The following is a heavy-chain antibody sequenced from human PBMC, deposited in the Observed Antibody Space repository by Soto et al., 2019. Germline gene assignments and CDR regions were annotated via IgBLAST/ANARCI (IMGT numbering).Heavy chain of an antibody. Sequence: EVQLVESGGGLVNPGGSLRLACAASGFSFSTYKMSWVRQAPGKGLEWVSSISYSSAYIYYADSVKGRFTISRDNTKNSMFLQMNSLRAEDTAVYYCARDRPGESYGFWGQGTLVTVPS. CDR2: ISYSSAYI. J-gene: IGHJ4*02. V-gene: IGHV3-21*01. CDR1: GFSFSTYK. CDR3: ARDRPGESYGF. D-gene: IGHD5-18*01.